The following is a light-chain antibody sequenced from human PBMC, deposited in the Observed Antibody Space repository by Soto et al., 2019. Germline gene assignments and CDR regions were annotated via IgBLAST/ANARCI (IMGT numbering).Light chain of an antibody. CDR1: QTVSSNN. V-gene: IGKV3-20*01. CDR2: GAS. CDR3: QQYGSSPFT. J-gene: IGKJ3*01. Sequence: DIVLTQSPGTLSLSPGERATLSCRASQTVSSNNLAWYQQKRGQAPRLLIYGASSSAAAIPDRFRGSGSGTDFTLIISSLAPEDFAVYYCQQYGSSPFTFGTGTAVDIK.